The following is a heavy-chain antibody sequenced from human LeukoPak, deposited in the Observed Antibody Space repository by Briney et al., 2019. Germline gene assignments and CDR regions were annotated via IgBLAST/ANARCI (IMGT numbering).Heavy chain of an antibody. D-gene: IGHD2-21*02. CDR2: IRYDGSNK. CDR3: ANAVVVTAMVDY. Sequence: GGSLRLPCAASGFTFSSYGMHWVRQAPGKGLEWVAFIRYDGSNKYYADSVKGRFTISRDNSKNTLYLQMNSLRAEDTAVYYCANAVVVTAMVDYWGQGTLVTVSS. J-gene: IGHJ4*02. V-gene: IGHV3-30*02. CDR1: GFTFSSYG.